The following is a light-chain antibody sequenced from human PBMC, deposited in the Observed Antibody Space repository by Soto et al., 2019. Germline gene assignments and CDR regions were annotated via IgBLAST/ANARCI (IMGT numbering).Light chain of an antibody. Sequence: EIVMTQSPATLSVSPGETATLSCRASQSVGSALAWYQHRPGQAPRLLIVGASIRATGVPGRFSGGGFGTDFTLTISSLQSEDFAVYYCQQYRNWPPLTFGGGTTVEIK. CDR1: QSVGSA. V-gene: IGKV3-15*01. CDR3: QQYRNWPPLT. CDR2: GAS. J-gene: IGKJ4*01.